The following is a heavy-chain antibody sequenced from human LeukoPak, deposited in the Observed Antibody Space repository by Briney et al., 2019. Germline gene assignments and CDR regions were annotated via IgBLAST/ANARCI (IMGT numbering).Heavy chain of an antibody. CDR3: ARDTHYYDSSGADY. D-gene: IGHD3-22*01. Sequence: SQTLSLTCTVSGGSISSGDYYWGWIRQPPGKGLEWIGYIYYSGSTYYNPSLKSRVTISVDTSKNQFSLKLSSVTAADTAVYYCARDTHYYDSSGADYWGQGTLVTVSS. J-gene: IGHJ4*02. CDR2: IYYSGST. CDR1: GGSISSGDYY. V-gene: IGHV4-30-4*01.